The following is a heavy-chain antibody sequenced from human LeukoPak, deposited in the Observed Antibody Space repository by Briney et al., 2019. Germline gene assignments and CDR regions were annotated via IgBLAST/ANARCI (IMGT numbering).Heavy chain of an antibody. CDR3: AKSTLLWFGELSDDY. D-gene: IGHD3-10*01. CDR1: GFTFSSYG. Sequence: PGGSLRLSCAASGFTFSSYGMHWVRQAPGKGLEWVAVISYDGSNKYYADSVKGRFTISRDNSKNALYLQMNSLRAEDTAVYYCAKSTLLWFGELSDDYWGQGTLVTVSS. CDR2: ISYDGSNK. V-gene: IGHV3-30*18. J-gene: IGHJ4*02.